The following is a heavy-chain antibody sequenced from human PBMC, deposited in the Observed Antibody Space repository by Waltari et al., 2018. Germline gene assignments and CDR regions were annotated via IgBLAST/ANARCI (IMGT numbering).Heavy chain of an antibody. CDR3: ARVQVVVVAATTYDAFDI. J-gene: IGHJ3*02. Sequence: QVQLQESGPGLVKPSETLSLTCTVSGGSISSHYWSWIRQPPGQGLEWIGYIYYSGSTNYNPSLKSRVTISVDTSKNQFSLKLSSVTAADTAVYYCARVQVVVVAATTYDAFDIWGQGTMVTVSS. D-gene: IGHD2-15*01. CDR2: IYYSGST. CDR1: GGSISSHY. V-gene: IGHV4-59*11.